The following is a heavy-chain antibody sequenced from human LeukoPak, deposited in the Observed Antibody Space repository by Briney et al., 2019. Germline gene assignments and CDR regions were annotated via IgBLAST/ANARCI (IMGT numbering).Heavy chain of an antibody. V-gene: IGHV4-31*03. Sequence: SETLSLTCTVSGGSISSGGYYWSWIRQHPGKGLEWIGYIYYSGSTYYNPSLKSRVTISVDTSKNQFSLKLSSVTAADTAVYYCARGDDYYGSGSYYPVFDYWGQGTLVTVPS. CDR1: GGSISSGGYY. CDR3: ARGDDYYGSGSYYPVFDY. CDR2: IYYSGST. J-gene: IGHJ4*02. D-gene: IGHD3-10*01.